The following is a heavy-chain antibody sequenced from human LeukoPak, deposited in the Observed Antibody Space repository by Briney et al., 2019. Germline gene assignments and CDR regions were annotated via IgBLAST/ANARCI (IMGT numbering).Heavy chain of an antibody. J-gene: IGHJ4*02. D-gene: IGHD6-6*01. V-gene: IGHV1-46*01. CDR1: GYTFTGYY. CDR2: INPSGGST. Sequence: ASVRVSCKASGYTFTGYYMHWVRQAPGQGLEWMGIINPSGGSTSYAQKFQGRVTMTRDMSTSTVYMELSSLRSEDTAVYYCARDGPIAAPTKFDYWGQGTLVTVSS. CDR3: ARDGPIAAPTKFDY.